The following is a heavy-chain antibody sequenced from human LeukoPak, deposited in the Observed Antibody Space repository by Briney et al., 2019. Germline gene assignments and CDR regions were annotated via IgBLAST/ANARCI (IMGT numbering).Heavy chain of an antibody. Sequence: ASVKVSCKASGYIFTDYYMHWVRQAPGQELGWMGRINPNSGGTNYAQKFQGRVTMTRDTSISTAYMEVSSLRSEDTAVYYCARGNIAVPGTPYYFEYWGQGTLVTVSS. D-gene: IGHD6-19*01. CDR1: GYIFTDYY. CDR2: INPNSGGT. CDR3: ARGNIAVPGTPYYFEY. J-gene: IGHJ4*02. V-gene: IGHV1/OR15-1*04.